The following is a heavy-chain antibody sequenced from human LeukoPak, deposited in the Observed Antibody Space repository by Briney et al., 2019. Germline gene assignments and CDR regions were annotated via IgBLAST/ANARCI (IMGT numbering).Heavy chain of an antibody. CDR3: ARSSYYDSSGFDY. V-gene: IGHV3-7*01. CDR2: IKQDGSEK. Sequence: GGSLRLSCAASGFTFSSYWMSWVRQAPGKGLEWVANIKQDGSEKYYVDSVKGRFTISRDNAKNSLYLQMNSLRAEDTAVYYCARSSYYDSSGFDYWGQGTLVTVSS. J-gene: IGHJ4*02. D-gene: IGHD3-22*01. CDR1: GFTFSSYW.